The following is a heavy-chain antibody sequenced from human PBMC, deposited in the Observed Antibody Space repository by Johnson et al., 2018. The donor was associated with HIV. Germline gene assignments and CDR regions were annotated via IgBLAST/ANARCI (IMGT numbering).Heavy chain of an antibody. D-gene: IGHD6-13*01. Sequence: VQLVESGGGLVKPGGSLRLSCAASGFTFSNAWMSWVRQAPGKGLEWVGRIKSKTDGGTADYGAPVKGRFTISRDDSKNTLFLQMNSLKTEDTAVYYCTTDLAAVGSGAFDIWGQGTMVTVSS. CDR2: IKSKTDGGTA. J-gene: IGHJ3*02. CDR3: TTDLAAVGSGAFDI. V-gene: IGHV3-15*01. CDR1: GFTFSNAW.